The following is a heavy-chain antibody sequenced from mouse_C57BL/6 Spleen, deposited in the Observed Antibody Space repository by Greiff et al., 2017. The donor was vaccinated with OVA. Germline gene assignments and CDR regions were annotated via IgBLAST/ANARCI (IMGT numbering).Heavy chain of an antibody. J-gene: IGHJ2*01. CDR3: ARGAEKGIDY. Sequence: QVQLQQSGPELVKPGASVKISCKASGYAFSSSWMNWVKQRPGKGLEWIGRIYPGDGDTNYNGKFKGKATLTADKSSSTAYMQLSSLTSEDSAVYCGARGAEKGIDYWGQGTTLTVSS. CDR1: GYAFSSSW. CDR2: IYPGDGDT. D-gene: IGHD3-3*01. V-gene: IGHV1-82*01.